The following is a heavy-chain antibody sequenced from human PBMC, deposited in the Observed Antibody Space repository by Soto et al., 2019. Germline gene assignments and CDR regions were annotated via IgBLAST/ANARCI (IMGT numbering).Heavy chain of an antibody. V-gene: IGHV3-74*01. D-gene: IGHD1-26*01. Sequence: EVQLVESGGGLVQPGGSLRLSCAASGFTFSSYWMHWVRQAPGKGLVWVSRINSDGSSTSYAHSVKGRFTISRDNAKNTLYLQMNSLRAEDTAVYYCARGGSLNWYFDLWGRGTLVTVSS. CDR2: INSDGSST. CDR1: GFTFSSYW. J-gene: IGHJ2*01. CDR3: ARGGSLNWYFDL.